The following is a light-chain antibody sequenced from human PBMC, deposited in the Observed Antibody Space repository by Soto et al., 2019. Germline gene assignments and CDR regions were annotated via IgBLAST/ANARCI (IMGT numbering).Light chain of an antibody. J-gene: IGLJ1*01. CDR3: CSYAGSDTFARNV. CDR2: DVS. Sequence: QSVLTQPRSVSGSPGQSVTISCTGTSSDVAIYNYISWYQQHPGEAPKLMIHDVSERPSGVPDRFSGSKSGNTASLTISGLQAEDEADYYCCSYAGSDTFARNVFGTGTKVTVL. V-gene: IGLV2-11*01. CDR1: SSDVAIYNY.